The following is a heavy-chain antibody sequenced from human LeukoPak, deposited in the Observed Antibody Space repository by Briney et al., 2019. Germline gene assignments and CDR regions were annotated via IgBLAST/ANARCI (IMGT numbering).Heavy chain of an antibody. Sequence: SETLSLTCTVSGGSISSYYWSWIRQPPGKGLEWIGYIYYSGSTNYNPSLKSRVTISVDTSKNQFSLKLSSVTAADTAVYYCARERSSSLSFYYGMDVWGQGTTVTVSS. D-gene: IGHD6-13*01. CDR1: GGSISSYY. CDR2: IYYSGST. CDR3: ARERSSSLSFYYGMDV. J-gene: IGHJ6*02. V-gene: IGHV4-59*01.